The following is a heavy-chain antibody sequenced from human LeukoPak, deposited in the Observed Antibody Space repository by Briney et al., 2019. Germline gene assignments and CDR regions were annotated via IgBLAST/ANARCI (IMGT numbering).Heavy chain of an antibody. D-gene: IGHD3-10*01. CDR1: GGSISSSSYY. Sequence: PPETLSLTCTASGGSISSSSYYWGWIRQPPGKGLEWIGSIYYSGSTYYNPSLKSRLTISVDTSKNQFSLKLSSVTAADTAVYYCAVSSITMVRGVIITHYFDYWGQGTLVTVSS. V-gene: IGHV4-39*01. CDR2: IYYSGST. J-gene: IGHJ4*02. CDR3: AVSSITMVRGVIITHYFDY.